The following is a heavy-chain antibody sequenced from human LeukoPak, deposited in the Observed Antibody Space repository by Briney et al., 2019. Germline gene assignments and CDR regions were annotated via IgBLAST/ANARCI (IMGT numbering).Heavy chain of an antibody. V-gene: IGHV4-34*01. J-gene: IGHJ4*02. Sequence: KPSETLSLTCAVYGGSFSGYYWSWIRQPPGEGLEWIGEINHSGSTNYNPSLKSRVTISVDTSKNQFSLKLSSVTAADTAVYYCARGRYGDHGLDYWGQGTLVTVSS. D-gene: IGHD4-17*01. CDR3: ARGRYGDHGLDY. CDR2: INHSGST. CDR1: GGSFSGYY.